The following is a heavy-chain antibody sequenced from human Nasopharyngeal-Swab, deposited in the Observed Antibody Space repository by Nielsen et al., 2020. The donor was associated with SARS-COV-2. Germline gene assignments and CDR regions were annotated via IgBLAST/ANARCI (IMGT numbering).Heavy chain of an antibody. CDR1: GFTFGDYA. CDR2: IRSKAYGGTT. D-gene: IGHD3-9*01. V-gene: IGHV3-49*04. CDR3: TRTPLTGYYMFSGYYYYMDV. J-gene: IGHJ6*03. Sequence: GESLKISCTASGFTFGDYAMSWVRQAPGKGLEWVGFIRSKAYGGTTEYAASVKGRFTISRDDSKSIAYLQMNSLKTEDTAVYYCTRTPLTGYYMFSGYYYYMDVWGKGTTVTASS.